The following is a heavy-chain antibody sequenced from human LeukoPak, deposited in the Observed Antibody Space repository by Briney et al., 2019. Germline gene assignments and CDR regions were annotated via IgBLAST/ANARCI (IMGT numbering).Heavy chain of an antibody. CDR2: IHHSGST. Sequence: SETLSLTCAVYGGSFSGYYWSWIRQPPGKGLEWIGEIHHSGSTNYNPSLKSRVTISVDTSKNQFSLKLSSVTAADTAVYYCARAERSSALNSSGWRYFDYWGQGTLVTVSS. J-gene: IGHJ4*02. D-gene: IGHD6-19*01. CDR1: GGSFSGYY. CDR3: ARAERSSALNSSGWRYFDY. V-gene: IGHV4-34*01.